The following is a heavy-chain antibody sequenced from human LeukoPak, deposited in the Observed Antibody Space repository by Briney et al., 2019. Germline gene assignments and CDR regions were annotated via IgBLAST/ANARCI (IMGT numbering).Heavy chain of an antibody. CDR3: ARDGTPNYSSGWVYMDV. CDR2: IIPIFGTA. CDR1: GGTFSSYA. V-gene: IGHV1-69*06. J-gene: IGHJ6*03. Sequence: ASVKVSCKASGGTFSSYAISWVRQAPGQGLEWMGGIIPIFGTANYAQKFQGRVTITADKSTSTAYMELSSLRSEDTAVYYCARDGTPNYSSGWVYMDVWGEGTTVTIS. D-gene: IGHD6-25*01.